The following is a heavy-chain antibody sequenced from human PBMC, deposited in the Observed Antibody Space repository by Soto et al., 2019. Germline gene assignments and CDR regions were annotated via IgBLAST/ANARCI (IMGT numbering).Heavy chain of an antibody. V-gene: IGHV5-51*01. CDR3: ACQNSGYDWGHGIDV. D-gene: IGHD5-12*01. CDR1: GYSFTSYW. J-gene: IGHJ6*02. Sequence: GESLKISCKGSGYSFTSYWIGWVRQMPGKGLEWMGIIYPGDSDTRYSPSFQGQVTISADKSISTAYLQWSSLKASDTAMYYCACQNSGYDWGHGIDVWAQGNTVTVSS. CDR2: IYPGDSDT.